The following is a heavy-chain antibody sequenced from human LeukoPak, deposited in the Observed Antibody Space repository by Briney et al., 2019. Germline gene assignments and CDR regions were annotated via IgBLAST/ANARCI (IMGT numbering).Heavy chain of an antibody. V-gene: IGHV3-53*01. CDR3: ASYYCSSGSCYFDT. CDR1: GFTAGYNY. D-gene: IGHD2-15*01. J-gene: IGHJ4*02. CDR2: IYRGDT. Sequence: GGSLRLSCAVSGFTAGYNYMSWVRQVPGKGLEWVSVIYRGDTYYADSVKGRFTISRDDSKNTVLLQMNRLRADDTAVYFCASYYCSSGSCYFDTWGQGTLVAVSS.